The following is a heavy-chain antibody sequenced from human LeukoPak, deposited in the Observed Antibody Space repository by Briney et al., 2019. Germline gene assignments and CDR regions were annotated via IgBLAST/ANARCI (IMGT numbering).Heavy chain of an antibody. V-gene: IGHV3-23*01. D-gene: IGHD3-10*01. CDR3: AKGSGPGSYSGMDV. CDR1: GFTFSSYG. CDR2: ISGSGDST. J-gene: IGHJ6*04. Sequence: GGSLRLSCAASGFTFSSYGMTWVRQAPGRGLEWVSGISGSGDSTYYADSVKGRFTISRDNSKNTLYLQVNSLRAEDTAVYYCAKGSGPGSYSGMDVWGKGTTVTISS.